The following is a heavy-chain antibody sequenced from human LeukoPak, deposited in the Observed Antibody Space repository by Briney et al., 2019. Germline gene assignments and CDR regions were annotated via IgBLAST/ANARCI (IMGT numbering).Heavy chain of an antibody. Sequence: SETLSLTCAVYGGSFSGYYWSWIRQPPGKGLEWIGEINHSGSTNHNPSLKSRVTISVDTSKNQFSLRLSSVTAADTAVYYCARRRQYYDFWSGYYSPYFDYWGQGTLVTVSS. CDR1: GGSFSGYY. J-gene: IGHJ4*02. CDR2: INHSGST. V-gene: IGHV4-34*01. D-gene: IGHD3-3*01. CDR3: ARRRQYYDFWSGYYSPYFDY.